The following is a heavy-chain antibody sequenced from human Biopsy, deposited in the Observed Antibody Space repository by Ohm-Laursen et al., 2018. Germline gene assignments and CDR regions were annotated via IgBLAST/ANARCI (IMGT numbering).Heavy chain of an antibody. CDR3: ARHPAGLWFDP. D-gene: IGHD6-13*01. Sequence: GTLSLTCTVSGGSISSSTTYFWAWLRQPPGKGLEWIGSIYNTETTFYNPSLRSQVTISVDTSTNQFSLKVSSVTAADTALYFCARHPAGLWFDPWGHGTLVTVSS. J-gene: IGHJ5*02. V-gene: IGHV4-39*01. CDR1: GGSISSSTTYF. CDR2: IYNTETT.